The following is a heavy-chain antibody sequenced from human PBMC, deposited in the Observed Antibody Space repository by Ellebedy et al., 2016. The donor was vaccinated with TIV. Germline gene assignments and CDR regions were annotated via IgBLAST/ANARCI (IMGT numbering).Heavy chain of an antibody. Sequence: AASVKVSCKASGDTFTGYYMHWVRQAPGQGLEWMGWINLKRGDTSYAQKFRGRVTMTRDTSIRTAFMEMSRLRSDDTAVYFCARGPWDDYYDSSGYYGSWGQGTLVTVSS. CDR2: INLKRGDT. J-gene: IGHJ4*02. V-gene: IGHV1-2*02. D-gene: IGHD3-22*01. CDR1: GDTFTGYY. CDR3: ARGPWDDYYDSSGYYGS.